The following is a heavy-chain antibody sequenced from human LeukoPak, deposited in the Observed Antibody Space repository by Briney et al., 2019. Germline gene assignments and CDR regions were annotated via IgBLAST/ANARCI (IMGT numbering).Heavy chain of an antibody. V-gene: IGHV3-33*01. CDR3: ARGVTPSQDDNGMDV. J-gene: IGHJ6*02. Sequence: PGRSLRLSCAASGFTFSSYGMHWVHQAPGKGLEWVAVIWYDGSNKYYADSVKGRFTISRDNSKNTLYLQMNSLRAEDTAVYYCARGVTPSQDDNGMDVWGQGTTVTVSS. CDR1: GFTFSSYG. CDR2: IWYDGSNK. D-gene: IGHD4-23*01.